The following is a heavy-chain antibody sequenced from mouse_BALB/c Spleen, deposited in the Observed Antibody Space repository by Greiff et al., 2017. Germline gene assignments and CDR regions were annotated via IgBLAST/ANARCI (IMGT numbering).Heavy chain of an antibody. Sequence: VQLQQSGAELVKPGASVKLFCTASGFNIKDTYMHWVKQRPEQGLEWIGRIDPANGNTKYDPKFQGKATITADTSSNTAYLQLSSLTSEDTAVYYCARFTTAYFDYWGQGTTLTVSA. CDR2: IDPANGNT. CDR3: ARFTTAYFDY. D-gene: IGHD1-2*01. V-gene: IGHV14-3*02. CDR1: GFNIKDTY. J-gene: IGHJ2*01.